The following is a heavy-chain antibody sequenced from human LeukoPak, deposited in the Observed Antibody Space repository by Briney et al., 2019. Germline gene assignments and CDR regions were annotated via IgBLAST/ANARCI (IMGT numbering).Heavy chain of an antibody. CDR3: ASAEKYQLLFDY. CDR1: GGSISSSSYY. V-gene: IGHV4-39*01. CDR2: IYYSGST. J-gene: IGHJ4*02. D-gene: IGHD2-2*01. Sequence: SETLSLTCTVPGGSISSSSYYWGWIRQPPGKGLEWIGSIYYSGSTYYNPSLKSRVTISVDTSKNQFSLKLSSVTAADTAVYYCASAEKYQLLFDYWDQGTLVTVSS.